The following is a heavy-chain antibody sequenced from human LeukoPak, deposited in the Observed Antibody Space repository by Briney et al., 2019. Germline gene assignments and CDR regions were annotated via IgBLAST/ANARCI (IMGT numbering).Heavy chain of an antibody. CDR2: IRWNGTRT. CDR3: VTHRGSYYCGSGIYYFDY. J-gene: IGHJ4*02. V-gene: IGHV3-9*01. Sequence: GGSLRLSCAASGFTFDDYAMHWVRQAPGKGLEWVSSIRWNGTRTSYAGSVKGRFTIYRDNDRNSLYLQMNSLRAEDTALYYCVTHRGSYYCGSGIYYFDYWGQGTLVTVSS. D-gene: IGHD3-10*01. CDR1: GFTFDDYA.